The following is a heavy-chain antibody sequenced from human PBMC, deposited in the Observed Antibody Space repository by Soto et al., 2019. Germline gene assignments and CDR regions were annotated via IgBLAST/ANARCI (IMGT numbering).Heavy chain of an antibody. Sequence: NPSETLSLTCTVSGGSISSGDYYWSWIRQPPGKGLEWIGYIYYSGSTYYNPSLKSRVTISVDTSKNQFSLKLSSVTAADTAVYYCARGCRRMVVTRSNWFDPWGQGTLVTVSS. CDR3: ARGCRRMVVTRSNWFDP. CDR2: IYYSGST. V-gene: IGHV4-30-4*01. CDR1: GGSISSGDYY. J-gene: IGHJ5*02. D-gene: IGHD2-21*02.